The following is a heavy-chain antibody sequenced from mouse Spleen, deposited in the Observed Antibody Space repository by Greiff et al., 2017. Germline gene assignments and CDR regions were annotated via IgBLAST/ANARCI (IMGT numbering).Heavy chain of an antibody. CDR3: ARQGDYYGSSPYAMDY. Sequence: EVKLVESGGGLVKPGGSLKLSCAASGFTFSSYAMSWVRQTPEKRLEWVATISSGGSYTYYPDSVKGRFTISRDNAKNTLYLQMSSLRSEDTAMYYCARQGDYYGSSPYAMDYWGQGTSVTVSS. CDR2: ISSGGSYT. V-gene: IGHV5-9-3*01. CDR1: GFTFSSYA. D-gene: IGHD1-1*01. J-gene: IGHJ4*01.